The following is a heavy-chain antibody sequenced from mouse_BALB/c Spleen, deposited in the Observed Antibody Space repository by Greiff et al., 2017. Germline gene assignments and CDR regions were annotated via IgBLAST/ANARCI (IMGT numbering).Heavy chain of an antibody. CDR3: TRFGLRDGYYVGYFDY. J-gene: IGHJ2*01. D-gene: IGHD2-3*01. CDR2: IYPGNSDT. V-gene: IGHV1-5*01. CDR1: GYTFTSYW. Sequence: VQLKESGTVLARPGASVKMSCKASGYTFTSYWMHWVKQRPGQGLEWIGAIYPGNSDTSYNQKFKGKAKLTAVTSTSTAYMELSSLTNEDSAVYYCTRFGLRDGYYVGYFDYWGQGTTLTVSS.